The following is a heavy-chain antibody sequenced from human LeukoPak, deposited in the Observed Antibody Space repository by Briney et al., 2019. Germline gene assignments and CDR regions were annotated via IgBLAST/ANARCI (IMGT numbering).Heavy chain of an antibody. J-gene: IGHJ4*02. CDR1: GFTVSSNY. Sequence: GGSLRLSCAASGFTVSSNYMSWVRQAPGRGLEWVSVIYSGGSTYYADSVKGRFTISRDNSKNTLYLQMNSLRAEDTAVYYCTREYGGLFDYWGQGTLVTVSS. V-gene: IGHV3-66*02. CDR2: IYSGGST. CDR3: TREYGGLFDY. D-gene: IGHD4-23*01.